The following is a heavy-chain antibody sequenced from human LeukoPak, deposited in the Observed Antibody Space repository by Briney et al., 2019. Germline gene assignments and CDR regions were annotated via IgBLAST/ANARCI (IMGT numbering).Heavy chain of an antibody. CDR3: VREAVMPVAPVKIGTSDRPLYEYYGLDV. D-gene: IGHD1/OR15-1a*01. J-gene: IGHJ6*02. Sequence: GGSLRLSCAASGFSITTNYMNWVRQAPGKRLEWVSVIYGDDETNYADSVKGRFTISRDNSKNTLYLQMNSLRADDTAVYYCVREAVMPVAPVKIGTSDRPLYEYYGLDVWGQGTTVTVS. CDR1: GFSITTNY. V-gene: IGHV3-53*01. CDR2: IYGDDET.